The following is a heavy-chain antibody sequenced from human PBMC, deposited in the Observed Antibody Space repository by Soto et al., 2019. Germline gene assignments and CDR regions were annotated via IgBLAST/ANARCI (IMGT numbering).Heavy chain of an antibody. CDR1: GGSISSYY. V-gene: IGHV4-59*01. J-gene: IGHJ6*02. CDR3: ARAMQYYLWSGYYYYYYGMDV. D-gene: IGHD3-3*01. Sequence: SETLSLTCTVSGGSISSYYWSWIRQPPGKGLEWIGYIYYSGSTNYNPSLKSRVTISVDTSKNQFSLKLSSVTAADTAVYYCARAMQYYLWSGYYYYYYGMDVWGQGTTVTVSS. CDR2: IYYSGST.